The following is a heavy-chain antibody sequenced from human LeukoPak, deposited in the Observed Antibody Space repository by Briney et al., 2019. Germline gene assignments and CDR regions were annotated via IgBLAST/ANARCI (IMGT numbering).Heavy chain of an antibody. Sequence: SETLSLTCTVSGGSISDYSWSWIRQPPGKGLEWIGNIYYSGSANHNPSLKSRVTISVDTSKNQFSLKLSSVTAADTAVYYCARDSSGYYDFWSGYYRQYYYYYMDVWGKGTTVTVSS. V-gene: IGHV4-59*01. D-gene: IGHD3-3*01. CDR2: IYYSGSA. CDR1: GGSISDYS. J-gene: IGHJ6*03. CDR3: ARDSSGYYDFWSGYYRQYYYYYMDV.